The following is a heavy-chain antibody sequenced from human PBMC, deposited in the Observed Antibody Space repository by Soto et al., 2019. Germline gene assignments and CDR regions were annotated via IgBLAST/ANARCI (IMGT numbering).Heavy chain of an antibody. CDR3: ARDYYRFNSGYGFSMDV. V-gene: IGHV3-30-3*01. Sequence: PVGSLRLSCAASGFTFSSYAMHWVRQAPGKGLEWVAVISYDGSNKYYADSVKGRFTISRDNSKNTLYLQMNSLRAEDTAVYYCARDYYRFNSGYGFSMDVWGQGTTVNVSS. D-gene: IGHD5-12*01. J-gene: IGHJ6*02. CDR1: GFTFSSYA. CDR2: ISYDGSNK.